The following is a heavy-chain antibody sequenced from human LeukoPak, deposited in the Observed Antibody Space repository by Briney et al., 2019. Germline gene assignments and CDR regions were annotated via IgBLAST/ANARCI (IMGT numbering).Heavy chain of an antibody. J-gene: IGHJ4*02. CDR3: ARGSGADYSSRFVY. D-gene: IGHD4-11*01. CDR2: FDPEDGET. Sequence: GASVKVSCKVSGYTLTELSMHWVRQAPGKGLEWMGGFDPEDGETIYARKFQGRVTMTEDTSTDTAFMELSSLRSEDTAVYYCARGSGADYSSRFVYWGQGTLVTVSS. CDR1: GYTLTELS. V-gene: IGHV1-24*01.